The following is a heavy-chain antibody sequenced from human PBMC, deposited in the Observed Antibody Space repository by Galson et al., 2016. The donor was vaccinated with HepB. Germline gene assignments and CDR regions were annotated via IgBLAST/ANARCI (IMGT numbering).Heavy chain of an antibody. CDR1: GFTFGKYA. D-gene: IGHD3-16*01. Sequence: SLRLSCAGSGFTFGKYAMHWVRQAPGKGLEWVSGISWNSETIGYADSVKGRFTTSRDNAENSVYLQLNSLRAEDMALYYCAARLGESLESWGQGTQVTVSS. J-gene: IGHJ5*02. CDR2: ISWNSETI. CDR3: AARLGESLES. V-gene: IGHV3-9*03.